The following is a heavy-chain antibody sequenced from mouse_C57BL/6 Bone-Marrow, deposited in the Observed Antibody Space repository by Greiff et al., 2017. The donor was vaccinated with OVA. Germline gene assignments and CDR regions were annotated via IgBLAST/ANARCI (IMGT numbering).Heavy chain of an antibody. CDR1: GFTFSDAW. V-gene: IGHV6-6*01. CDR3: TRPLYGSSLAWFAY. D-gene: IGHD1-1*01. J-gene: IGHJ3*01. Sequence: EVKLMESGGGLVQPGRSMKLSCAASGFTFSDAWMDWVRQSPEKGLEWVAEIRNKANNHATYYAESVKGRFTISRDDSKSSVYLQMNSLRAEDTGIYYCTRPLYGSSLAWFAYWGQGTLVTVSA. CDR2: IRNKANNHAT.